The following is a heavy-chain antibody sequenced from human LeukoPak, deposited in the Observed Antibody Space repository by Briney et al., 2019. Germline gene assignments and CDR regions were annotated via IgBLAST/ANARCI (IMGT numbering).Heavy chain of an antibody. CDR2: IKQDGSEK. V-gene: IGHV3-7*05. CDR1: GFTFSSYL. Sequence: PGGSLRLSCAASGFTFSSYLMSWVRQAPGKGLEWVANIKQDGSEKFYVDSLKGRFTISRDNAKNSLYLQMNSLRAEDTAVYYCARGNFSAYDIWGQGTMVTVSS. CDR3: ARGNFSAYDI. J-gene: IGHJ3*02. D-gene: IGHD2/OR15-2a*01.